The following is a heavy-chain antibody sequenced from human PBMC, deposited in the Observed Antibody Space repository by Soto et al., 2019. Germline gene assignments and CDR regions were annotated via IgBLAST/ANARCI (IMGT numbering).Heavy chain of an antibody. CDR3: AKVEAGGSYLSGFDS. J-gene: IGHJ5*01. CDR2: ITRNSGRN. D-gene: IGHD3-3*02. CDR1: GFNFDGHA. V-gene: IGHV3-9*01. Sequence: SGGSLRLSCAASGFNFDGHAMHWVRQAPGNGLEWVSGITRNSGRNDDADSVRGRFIISRDDAKDSLYLQMNRLRTDDTAFYYCAKVEAGGSYLSGFDSW.